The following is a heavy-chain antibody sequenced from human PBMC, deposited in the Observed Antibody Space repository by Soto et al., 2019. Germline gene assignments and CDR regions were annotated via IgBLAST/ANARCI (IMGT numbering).Heavy chain of an antibody. CDR2: LYYSGST. Sequence: QVQLQESGPGLVKPSETLSLTCTVSGGSVISGSYYWSWIRQPPGKGLEWIGYLYYSGSTKYNPPRKRRATMSADPSKNQFALTLSSVTAADTAVYYCARADCSSTSCYAFQSWFDPWGQGTLVTVSS. CDR3: ARADCSSTSCYAFQSWFDP. CDR1: GGSVISGSYY. J-gene: IGHJ5*02. D-gene: IGHD2-2*01. V-gene: IGHV4-61*01.